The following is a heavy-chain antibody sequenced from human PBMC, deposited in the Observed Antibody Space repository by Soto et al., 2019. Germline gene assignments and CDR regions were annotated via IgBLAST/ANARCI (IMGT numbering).Heavy chain of an antibody. Sequence: PSETLSLTCAVSGGSISSSNWWSWVRQPPGEGLEWIGEIYHSGSTNYNPSLKSRVTISVDKSKNQFSLKLSSVTAADTAVYYCARSSYDSSRSGGDYWGQGTLVTVSS. V-gene: IGHV4-4*02. J-gene: IGHJ4*02. CDR1: GGSISSSNW. CDR3: ARSSYDSSRSGGDY. D-gene: IGHD3-22*01. CDR2: IYHSGST.